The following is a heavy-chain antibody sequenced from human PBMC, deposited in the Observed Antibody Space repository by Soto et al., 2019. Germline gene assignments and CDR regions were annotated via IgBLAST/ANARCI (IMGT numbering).Heavy chain of an antibody. D-gene: IGHD2-15*01. CDR2: INAGNGNT. Sequence: ASVKVSCKASGYTFTSYAMHWVRQAPGQRLEWMGWINAGNGNTKYSQKFQGRVTISRDTSASTAYMELSSLRSEDTAVYYCARSPTYSVDWFDPWGQGTLVTSPQ. CDR3: ARSPTYSVDWFDP. J-gene: IGHJ5*02. V-gene: IGHV1-3*01. CDR1: GYTFTSYA.